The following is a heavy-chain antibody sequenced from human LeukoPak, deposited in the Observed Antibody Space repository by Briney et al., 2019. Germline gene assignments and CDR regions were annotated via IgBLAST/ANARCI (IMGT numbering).Heavy chain of an antibody. D-gene: IGHD2-15*01. Sequence: PGGSLRLSCAASGFTFSSYEMNWVRQAPGKGLEWVSYISSSGSTIYYADSVKGRFTISRDSAKNSLYLQMNSLRAEDTAVYYCARGYCSGGSCYSANNWFDPWGQGTLVTVSS. J-gene: IGHJ5*02. CDR2: ISSSGSTI. V-gene: IGHV3-48*03. CDR1: GFTFSSYE. CDR3: ARGYCSGGSCYSANNWFDP.